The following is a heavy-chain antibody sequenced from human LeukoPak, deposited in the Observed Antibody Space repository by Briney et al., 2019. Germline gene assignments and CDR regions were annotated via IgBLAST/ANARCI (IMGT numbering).Heavy chain of an antibody. D-gene: IGHD3-10*01. J-gene: IGHJ4*02. CDR1: GGSISSYY. Sequence: SETLSLTCTVSGGSISSYYWSWIRQPPGKGLEWIGYIYYSGSTNYNPSLKSRVTISVDTSKNQFSLKLSSVTAADTAVYYCARADYYGSGSYRNDYWGQGTLVTVSS. CDR2: IYYSGST. CDR3: ARADYYGSGSYRNDY. V-gene: IGHV4-59*13.